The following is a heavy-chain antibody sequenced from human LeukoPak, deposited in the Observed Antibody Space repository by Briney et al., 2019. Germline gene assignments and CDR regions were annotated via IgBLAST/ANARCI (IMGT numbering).Heavy chain of an antibody. CDR3: ARTTGKTWKRGNDY. CDR1: GFTFSSYA. Sequence: PGGSLRLSCAASGFTFSSYAMSWVRQAPGKGLEWVSAISGSGGSTYYVDSVKGRFTISRDNSKNTLYLQMNSLRAEDTAVYYCARTTGKTWKRGNDYWGQGTLVTVSS. J-gene: IGHJ4*02. D-gene: IGHD1-7*01. CDR2: ISGSGGST. V-gene: IGHV3-23*01.